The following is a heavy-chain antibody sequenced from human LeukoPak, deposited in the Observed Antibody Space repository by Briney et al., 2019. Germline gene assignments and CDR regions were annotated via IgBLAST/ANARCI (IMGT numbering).Heavy chain of an antibody. J-gene: IGHJ5*02. CDR2: ISYDGSNK. D-gene: IGHD6-25*01. CDR1: GFTFSSYG. CDR3: ARDSGLNWFDP. Sequence: PGGSLRLSCAASGFTFSSYGMHWVRQAPGKGLEWVAVISYDGSNKYYADSVKGRFTISRDNSKNTLYLQMNSLRAEDTAVYYCARDSGLNWFDPWGQGTLVTVSS. V-gene: IGHV3-30*03.